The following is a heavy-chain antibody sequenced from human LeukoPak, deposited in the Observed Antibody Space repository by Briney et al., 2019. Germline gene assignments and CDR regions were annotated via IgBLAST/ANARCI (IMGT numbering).Heavy chain of an antibody. CDR2: INQDGSDI. J-gene: IGHJ4*02. CDR3: ARSQSTMATWSLDY. D-gene: IGHD5/OR15-5a*01. CDR1: GFTFSKYR. V-gene: IGHV3-7*01. Sequence: PGGSLRLSCVVSGFTFSKYRMTWVRQAPGKALEWVANINQDGSDIYYLDSLGGRFTISRDNAAGSVFLHLDNLTVEDTAVYYCARSQSTMATWSLDYWGRGTRVTVSS.